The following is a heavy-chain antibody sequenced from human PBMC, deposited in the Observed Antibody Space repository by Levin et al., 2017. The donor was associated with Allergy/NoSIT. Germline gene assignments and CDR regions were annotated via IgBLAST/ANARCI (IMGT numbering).Heavy chain of an antibody. CDR2: ISYDEKNK. J-gene: IGHJ4*02. D-gene: IGHD3-10*01. CDR1: GFTFSKYS. CDR3: ARDASGSYLDY. V-gene: IGHV3-30*03. Sequence: GESLKISCAASGFTFSKYSMHWVRQAPGAGLEWVSIISYDEKNKHYGDSVKGRFTIFRDISKKTVYLQMSSLRTEDTAVYYCARDASGSYLDYWGQGTLVTVSS.